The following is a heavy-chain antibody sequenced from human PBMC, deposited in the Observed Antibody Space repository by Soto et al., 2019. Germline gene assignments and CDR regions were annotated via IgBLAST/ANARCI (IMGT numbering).Heavy chain of an antibody. CDR3: AREIRETYYYDSSGYRDAFDI. J-gene: IGHJ3*02. D-gene: IGHD3-22*01. Sequence: GASVKVSCKASGYTFTSYGISWVRQAPGQGLEWMGWISAYNGNTNYAQKLQGRVTMTTDTSTSTAYMELRSLRSDDTAVYYCAREIRETYYYDSSGYRDAFDIWGQGTMVTVS. CDR1: GYTFTSYG. CDR2: ISAYNGNT. V-gene: IGHV1-18*01.